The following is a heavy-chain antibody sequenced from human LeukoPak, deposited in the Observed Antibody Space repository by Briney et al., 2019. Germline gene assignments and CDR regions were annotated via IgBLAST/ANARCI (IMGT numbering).Heavy chain of an antibody. Sequence: GGSLRLSCAASGFTFNNYIMNWVRQAPGKGLEWVSSISSSSDYIYYADSVKGRFTISRDNAKNSLYLQMDSLRAEDTAVYYCARTYAYDATGDRGHWGQGTLVTVSS. CDR3: ARTYAYDATGDRGH. CDR1: GFTFNNYI. CDR2: ISSSSDYI. J-gene: IGHJ4*02. D-gene: IGHD3-16*01. V-gene: IGHV3-21*01.